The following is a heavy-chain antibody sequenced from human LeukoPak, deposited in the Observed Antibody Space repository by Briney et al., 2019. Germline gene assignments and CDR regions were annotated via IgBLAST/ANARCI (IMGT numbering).Heavy chain of an antibody. Sequence: PGGSLTLPCAASGFTFSTYTMHWVRQAPGKGLEYVSSISGNGGSREYANSVKGRFTISRDNAKNSLYLQMNSLRAEDTAVYYCARVLEAAAFDFWGQGTLVTVSS. CDR3: ARVLEAAAFDF. CDR1: GFTFSTYT. J-gene: IGHJ4*02. CDR2: ISGNGGSR. V-gene: IGHV3-64*01. D-gene: IGHD6-13*01.